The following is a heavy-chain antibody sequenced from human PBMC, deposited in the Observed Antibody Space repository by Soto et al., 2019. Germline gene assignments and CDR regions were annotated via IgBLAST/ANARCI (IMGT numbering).Heavy chain of an antibody. D-gene: IGHD3-10*01. CDR2: IYSGGYT. J-gene: IGHJ4*02. Sequence: EVQLVESGGGLIQPGGSLRLSCAVSGFTVSNNYMSWVRQAPGKGLEGVSVIYSGGYTAYGDSVKGRFTISRDNSKNTLYLQKNTPGPDGPAWFSWARQPGGGGYWGQGTLVTVSS. CDR1: GFTVSNNY. V-gene: IGHV3-53*01. CDR3: ARQPGGGGY.